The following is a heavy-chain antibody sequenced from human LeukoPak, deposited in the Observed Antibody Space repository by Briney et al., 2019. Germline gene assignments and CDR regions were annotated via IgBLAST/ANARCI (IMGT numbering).Heavy chain of an antibody. J-gene: IGHJ4*02. D-gene: IGHD3-22*01. V-gene: IGHV3-23*01. CDR3: AKGKDTYNYDSSGYYFGEY. CDR1: GFTFSSYG. CDR2: MSGSGSST. Sequence: GGSLRLSCAASGFTFSSYGMSWVRQAPGKGLEWVSAMSGSGSSTFYADSVKGRFIISRDNSKNTLYLQLNSLRAEDTAVYYCAKGKDTYNYDSSGYYFGEYWGQGTLVTVSS.